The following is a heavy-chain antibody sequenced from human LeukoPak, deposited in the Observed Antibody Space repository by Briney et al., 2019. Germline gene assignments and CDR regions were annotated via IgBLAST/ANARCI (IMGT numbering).Heavy chain of an antibody. V-gene: IGHV4-61*08. D-gene: IGHD2-15*01. J-gene: IGHJ6*03. CDR2: IHYSGST. Sequence: SRTLSLTCTVSGDSISSGDYYWSWIRQPPGKGLEWIGYIHYSGSTNYNPSLKSRVTISVDTSKNQFSLKLSSVTAADTAVYYCARTTEGYCRGRSCYSYYYYMDVWGKGTTITVSS. CDR3: ARTTEGYCRGRSCYSYYYYMDV. CDR1: GDSISSGDYY.